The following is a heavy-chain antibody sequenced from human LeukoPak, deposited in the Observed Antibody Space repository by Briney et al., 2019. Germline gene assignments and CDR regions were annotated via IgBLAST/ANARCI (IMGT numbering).Heavy chain of an antibody. D-gene: IGHD3-10*01. CDR1: GYTFTDYY. J-gene: IGHJ6*03. V-gene: IGHV1-2*02. CDR2: INPNSGGT. Sequence: ASVKVSCKASGYTFTDYYMHWVREAPGQGLEWMGWINPNSGGTNYAQKFQGRVTMTRDTSISTACMELSRLISDDTAVYYCARDRGRISDYYGSGTSLHYYMDVWGKGTTVTVSS. CDR3: ARDRGRISDYYGSGTSLHYYMDV.